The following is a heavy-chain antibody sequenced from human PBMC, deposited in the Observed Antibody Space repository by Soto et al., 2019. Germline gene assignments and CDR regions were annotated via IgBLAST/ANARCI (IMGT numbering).Heavy chain of an antibody. V-gene: IGHV3-23*01. CDR3: ARYIPGVRYYGMDV. CDR2: IGESVTTT. Sequence: GGSLSLSCAASGFTFSSYAMSWVRQAPGKGLEWVSVIGESVTTTYYADSVKGRFTISRDNSGNTLFLEMYSLRAEDTAVYYCARYIPGVRYYGMDVWGQGTTVTVSS. J-gene: IGHJ6*02. CDR1: GFTFSSYA. D-gene: IGHD2-2*01.